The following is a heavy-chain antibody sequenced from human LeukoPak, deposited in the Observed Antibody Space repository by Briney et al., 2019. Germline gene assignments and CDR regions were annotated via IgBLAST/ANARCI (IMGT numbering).Heavy chain of an antibody. CDR1: GYSISSGYY. J-gene: IGHJ3*01. CDR3: ASLRYCSGVSCG. Sequence: SETLSLTCTVSGYSISSGYYWGWIRQPPGKGLEWIGSINHSGNTNYNPSLKSRVTISVDTSKNQFSLKLSSVTAADTAVYYCASLRYCSGVSCGWGQGTMVTVSS. CDR2: INHSGNT. D-gene: IGHD2-15*01. V-gene: IGHV4-38-2*02.